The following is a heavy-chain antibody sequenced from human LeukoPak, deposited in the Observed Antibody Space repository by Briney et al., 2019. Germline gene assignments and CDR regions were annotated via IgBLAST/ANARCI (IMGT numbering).Heavy chain of an antibody. J-gene: IGHJ4*02. CDR1: GFTFSSYA. D-gene: IGHD5-24*01. CDR3: ARMRDGNMGRYYFDY. Sequence: TGGSLRPSCAASGFTFSSYALHWVRQAPGKGLEWVAVISYDGSNKYYADSVKGGFTISRDNSKNTLYLQINSLRDEDTPVYYCARMRDGNMGRYYFDYWGQGTLVTVSS. V-gene: IGHV3-30-3*01. CDR2: ISYDGSNK.